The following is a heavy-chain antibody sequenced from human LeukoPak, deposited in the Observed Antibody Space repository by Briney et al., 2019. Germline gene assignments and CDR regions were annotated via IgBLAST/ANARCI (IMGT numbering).Heavy chain of an antibody. J-gene: IGHJ4*02. CDR1: GFTFRNNW. V-gene: IGHV3-7*01. CDR2: IKQDGSDK. Sequence: GGSLRLSCAASGFTFRNNWMSWVRQAPGKGLEWVANIKQDGSDKNYVDSVKGRFTISRDNAKNSLSLQMNSLRAEDTAVYYCARETPDSSGWDWGQGTLVTVSS. CDR3: ARETPDSSGWD. D-gene: IGHD6-19*01.